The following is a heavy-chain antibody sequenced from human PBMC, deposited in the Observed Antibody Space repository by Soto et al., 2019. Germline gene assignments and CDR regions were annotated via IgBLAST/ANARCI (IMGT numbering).Heavy chain of an antibody. V-gene: IGHV1-46*01. Sequence: QVQLVQSGAEVKKPGASVKVSCKASGYTFTSYYMHWVRQAPGQGLEWMGIINPSGGSTSYAQKFQGIVTMTRDTSPSTVYMELSSLRSEDTAVYYCARGDGYYNPSGWECDYWGKGTLVTVSS. CDR2: INPSGGST. D-gene: IGHD1-26*01. CDR1: GYTFTSYY. CDR3: ARGDGYYNPSGWECDY. J-gene: IGHJ4*02.